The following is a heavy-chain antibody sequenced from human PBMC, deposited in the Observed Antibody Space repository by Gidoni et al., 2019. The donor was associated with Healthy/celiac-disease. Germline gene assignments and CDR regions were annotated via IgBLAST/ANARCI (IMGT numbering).Heavy chain of an antibody. CDR2: NNPSGGST. V-gene: IGHV1-46*01. J-gene: IGHJ6*02. CDR1: GYTCTSYY. Sequence: QVQLVQSGAGVKKPGASVNVSCQASGYTCTSYYMHWVRQAPGQGLEWMGLNNPSGGSTSYAQKCQGRVTMTRDTSTSTVYMELSSLRSEDTAVYYCARVYWNMVRGVIRVSYGMDVWGQGTTVTVSS. D-gene: IGHD3-10*01. CDR3: ARVYWNMVRGVIRVSYGMDV.